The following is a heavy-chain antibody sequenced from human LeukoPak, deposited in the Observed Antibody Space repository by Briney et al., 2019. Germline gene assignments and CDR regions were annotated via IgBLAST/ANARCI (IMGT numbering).Heavy chain of an antibody. CDR3: ARLPRRDGYNSTWFDP. Sequence: GESLKISCKGSGYSFTSYWIGWGRQIPGKGLEWMGIIYPGDSDTRYSPSFQGQVTISADKSISTAYLQWSSLKASDTAMYYCARLPRRDGYNSTWFDPWGQGTLVTVSS. D-gene: IGHD5-24*01. J-gene: IGHJ5*02. V-gene: IGHV5-51*01. CDR1: GYSFTSYW. CDR2: IYPGDSDT.